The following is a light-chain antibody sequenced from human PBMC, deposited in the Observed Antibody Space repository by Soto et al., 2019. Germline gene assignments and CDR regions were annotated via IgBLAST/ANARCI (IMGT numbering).Light chain of an antibody. Sequence: QSALTQPRSVSGSPGQSVTISCTGTSSDVGGHNLVSWYQQHPGKAPKLVIYEVSKWPSGVPDRFFGSKSGNTASLTISGHQAEDEADYYCCSYAGSSLWVFGGGTKLTVL. CDR1: SSDVGGHNL. V-gene: IGLV2-11*01. CDR2: EVS. CDR3: CSYAGSSLWV. J-gene: IGLJ3*02.